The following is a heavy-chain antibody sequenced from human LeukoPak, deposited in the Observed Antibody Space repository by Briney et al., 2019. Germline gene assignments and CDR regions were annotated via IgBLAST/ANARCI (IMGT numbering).Heavy chain of an antibody. CDR3: ARERNGYPDAFDI. D-gene: IGHD3-16*02. CDR1: GFTVSSNY. V-gene: IGHV3-66*01. Sequence: GGSLRLSCAASGFTVSSNYMSWVRQAPGKGLEWVSVIYSAGSTYYADSVKGRFTISRDNSKNTLYLQMNRLRGEDTAVYYCARERNGYPDAFDIWGQGTMVTVSS. CDR2: IYSAGST. J-gene: IGHJ3*02.